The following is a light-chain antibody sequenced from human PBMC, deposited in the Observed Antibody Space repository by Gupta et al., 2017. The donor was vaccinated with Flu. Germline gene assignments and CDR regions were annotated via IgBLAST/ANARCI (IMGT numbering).Light chain of an antibody. J-gene: IGKJ5*01. CDR2: TAS. CDR3: QQRDNLPIT. CDR1: QRVRIY. V-gene: IGKV1-39*01. Sequence: DIQMTQSPSSLSATVGDTVSITCRASQRVRIYLNWYQDRPGKGPKLLIYTASSLQSGVPSRFGGSGSGTEFTLTISRLQPEDFATYYCQQRDNLPITFGQGTLLDIK.